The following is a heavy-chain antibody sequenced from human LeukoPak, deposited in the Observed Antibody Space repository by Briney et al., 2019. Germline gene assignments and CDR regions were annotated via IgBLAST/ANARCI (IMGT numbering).Heavy chain of an antibody. J-gene: IGHJ4*02. D-gene: IGHD3-10*01. Sequence: GPLRLSCVVSGFTVSSYCMIWVRQAAGKGLQWVANMKKQRSETKYVESVKGRFTISRDNAKNYLYPQLNSRRAEDTAVYYCGRRRSGSGTYFIDYWGEGTLVSVSS. CDR1: GFTVSSYC. CDR2: MKKQRSET. CDR3: GRRRSGSGTYFIDY. V-gene: IGHV3-7*01.